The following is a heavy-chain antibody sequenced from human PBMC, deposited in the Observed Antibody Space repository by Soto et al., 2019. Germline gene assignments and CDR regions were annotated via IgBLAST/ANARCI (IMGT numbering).Heavy chain of an antibody. CDR3: AHTPCTGGTCYLFDY. Sequence: QITLKESGPTLVKPTQTLTLTCSISGLSPRTSAAGVGWFRQPPGKSLDWLLLLYRDDVPRYNPSLETRLTITQDNFRIQVVLTMTNMDPVDTATYYCAHTPCTGGTCYLFDYWGQGTLVTVSS. V-gene: IGHV2-5*02. CDR1: GLSPRTSAAG. D-gene: IGHD2-15*01. J-gene: IGHJ4*02. CDR2: LYRDDVP.